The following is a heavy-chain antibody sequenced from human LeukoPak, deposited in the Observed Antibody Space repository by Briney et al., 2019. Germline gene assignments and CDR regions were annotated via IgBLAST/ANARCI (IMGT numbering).Heavy chain of an antibody. Sequence: GGSLRLSCAASGFTFSSYSMNWVRQAPGKGLEWVSSISSSSYIYYADSVKGRFTISRDNAKNSLYLQMNSLRAEDTALYYCAKDISGYYDSSGYYLGFDYWGQGTLVTVSS. D-gene: IGHD3-22*01. CDR1: GFTFSSYS. CDR3: AKDISGYYDSSGYYLGFDY. CDR2: ISSSSYI. J-gene: IGHJ4*02. V-gene: IGHV3-21*04.